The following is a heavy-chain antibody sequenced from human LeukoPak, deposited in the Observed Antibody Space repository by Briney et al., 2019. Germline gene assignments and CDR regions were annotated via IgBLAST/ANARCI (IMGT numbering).Heavy chain of an antibody. CDR2: INHSGST. Sequence: PSETLSLTCAVYGGSFSGYYWSWIRQPPRKGLEWIGEINHSGSTNYNPSLKSRVTTSVDTSKNQFSLKLSSVTAADTAVYYCARCAVAAAGPPFDYWGQGTLVTVSS. D-gene: IGHD6-13*01. V-gene: IGHV4-34*01. CDR1: GGSFSGYY. CDR3: ARCAVAAAGPPFDY. J-gene: IGHJ4*02.